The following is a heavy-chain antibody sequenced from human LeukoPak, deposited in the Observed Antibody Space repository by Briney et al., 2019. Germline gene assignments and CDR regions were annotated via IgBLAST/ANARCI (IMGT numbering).Heavy chain of an antibody. Sequence: NSSETLSLTCAVYGGSFSGYYWSWIRQPPGKGLEWIGEINHSGSTNYNPSLKSRVTISVDTSKNQFSLKLSSVTAADTAVYYCARINYYDSPDAFDIWGQGTMVTVSS. V-gene: IGHV4-34*01. D-gene: IGHD3-22*01. J-gene: IGHJ3*02. CDR3: ARINYYDSPDAFDI. CDR1: GGSFSGYY. CDR2: INHSGST.